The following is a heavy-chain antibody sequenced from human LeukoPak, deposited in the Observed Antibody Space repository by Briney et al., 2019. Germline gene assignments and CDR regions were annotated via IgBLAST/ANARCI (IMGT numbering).Heavy chain of an antibody. CDR1: GFIFSSYW. CDR3: ATSSSSANYFYFDF. D-gene: IGHD6-6*01. Sequence: GGSLRLSCATSGFIFSSYWMHWVRQAPGKGLVWVSYINTDGSVTNYADSVKGRFTISRDNAKNTLYLQMNSLRAEDTAVYYCATSSSSANYFYFDFWGQGTLVTVSS. J-gene: IGHJ4*02. CDR2: INTDGSVT. V-gene: IGHV3-74*01.